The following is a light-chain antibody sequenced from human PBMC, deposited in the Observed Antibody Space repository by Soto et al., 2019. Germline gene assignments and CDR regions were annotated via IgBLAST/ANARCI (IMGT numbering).Light chain of an antibody. V-gene: IGKV3-15*01. J-gene: IGKJ1*01. CDR1: QSINSN. CDR3: QQYNDLPLT. CDR2: GAF. Sequence: EIVITQSPVTLSVSPGERATLSCRASQSINSNLAWYQQKPGQAPSLLIYGAFTRATGIPARFSGTGSGTEFTLTISSLQSEDLALYYCQQYNDLPLTLGQGTKVDIK.